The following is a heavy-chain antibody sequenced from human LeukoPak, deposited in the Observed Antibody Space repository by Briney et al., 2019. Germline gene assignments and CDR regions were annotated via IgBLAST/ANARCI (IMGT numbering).Heavy chain of an antibody. Sequence: ASVKVSCKASGYTFSGYYIHWVRQAPGQGLEWMGWINPNSGGTNYAQKFQGRVTMTRDTSISTAYMELSRLRSDDTAVYYCARGGITITYYYMDVWGKGTTVTVSS. D-gene: IGHD3-3*01. V-gene: IGHV1-2*02. CDR3: ARGGITITYYYMDV. J-gene: IGHJ6*03. CDR1: GYTFSGYY. CDR2: INPNSGGT.